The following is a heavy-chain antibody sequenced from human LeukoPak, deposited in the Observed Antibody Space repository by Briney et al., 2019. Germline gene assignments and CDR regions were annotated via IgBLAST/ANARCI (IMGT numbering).Heavy chain of an antibody. Sequence: GSSLRLSCAASGFTFSGSAMHWVRQASGKGLEWVGRIRSKANSYATAYAASVKGRFTISRDDSKNTAYLQMNSLKTEDTAVYYCTSRNWNGDYWGQGTLVTVSS. CDR3: TSRNWNGDY. V-gene: IGHV3-73*01. CDR2: IRSKANSYAT. J-gene: IGHJ4*02. D-gene: IGHD1-1*01. CDR1: GFTFSGSA.